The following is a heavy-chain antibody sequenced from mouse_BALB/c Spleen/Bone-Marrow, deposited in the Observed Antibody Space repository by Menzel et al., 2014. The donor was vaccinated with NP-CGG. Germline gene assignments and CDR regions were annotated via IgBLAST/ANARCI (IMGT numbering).Heavy chain of an antibody. CDR1: GFNVKDTY. CDR3: ARWEYYAMDY. J-gene: IGHJ4*01. V-gene: IGHV14-3*02. Sequence: EVQLQESGAELVKPGASVKLSCTASGFNVKDTYMHWVKQRPEQGLEWIGRIDPANGNTKYDPKFQGKATITADTSSNTAYLQLSSLTSEDTAVYYCARWEYYAMDYWGQGTSVTVSS. D-gene: IGHD4-1*01. CDR2: IDPANGNT.